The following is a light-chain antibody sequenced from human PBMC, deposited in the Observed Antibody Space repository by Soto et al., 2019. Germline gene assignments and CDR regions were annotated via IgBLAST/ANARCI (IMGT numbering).Light chain of an antibody. Sequence: DIPMTQSPSTLSASVGDRVTIACRASQRISGGLAWYQQKPGKAPKVLIYDASILESGVPSRFSGSGSGTEFTLTITSLQPDDFATYYCQQYNNYWTFGQGTKVEIK. J-gene: IGKJ1*01. CDR3: QQYNNYWT. V-gene: IGKV1-5*01. CDR1: QRISGG. CDR2: DAS.